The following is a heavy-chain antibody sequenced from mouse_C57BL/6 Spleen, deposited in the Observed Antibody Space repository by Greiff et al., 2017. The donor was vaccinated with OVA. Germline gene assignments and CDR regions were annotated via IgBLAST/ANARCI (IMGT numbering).Heavy chain of an antibody. Sequence: VQRVESGAELVKPGASVKLSCKASGYTFTSYWMQWVKQRPGQGLEWIGEIDPSDSYTNYNQKFKGKATLTVDTSSSTAYMQLSSLTSEDSAVYYCARATMVKRTWFAYWGQGTLVTVSA. CDR2: IDPSDSYT. CDR1: GYTFTSYW. CDR3: ARATMVKRTWFAY. D-gene: IGHD2-1*01. J-gene: IGHJ3*01. V-gene: IGHV1-50*01.